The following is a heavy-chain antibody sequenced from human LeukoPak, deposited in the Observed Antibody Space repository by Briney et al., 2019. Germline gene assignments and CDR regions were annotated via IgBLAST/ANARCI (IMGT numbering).Heavy chain of an antibody. CDR3: ARERSSLAFDI. CDR1: GYTFTGYY. V-gene: IGHV1-2*02. J-gene: IGHJ3*02. CDR2: INPNSGGT. Sequence: GESLKISCKASGYTFTGYYMHWVRQAPGQGLEWMGWINPNSGGTNYAQKFQGRVTMTRDTSISTAYMELSRLRSDDTAVYYCARERSSLAFDIWGQGTMVTVSS.